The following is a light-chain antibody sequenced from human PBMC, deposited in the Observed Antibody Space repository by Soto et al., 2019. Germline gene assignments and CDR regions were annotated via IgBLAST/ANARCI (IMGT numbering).Light chain of an antibody. Sequence: SALTQPASVSGSPRQSITISCSETSSDVGAYDYVSWYQQHPDKAPKLMIYEVSHRPSGVSNRFYGSKSVNTATLTISGLQAEDEADYYCSSYTSSSTRVFGTGTKVTVL. CDR1: SSDVGAYDY. J-gene: IGLJ1*01. CDR2: EVS. CDR3: SSYTSSSTRV. V-gene: IGLV2-14*03.